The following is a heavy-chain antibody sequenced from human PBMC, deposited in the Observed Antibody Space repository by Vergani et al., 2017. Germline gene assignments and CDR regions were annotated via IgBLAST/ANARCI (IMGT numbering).Heavy chain of an antibody. D-gene: IGHD3-10*01. V-gene: IGHV3-66*02. Sequence: EVQLVESGGGLVKPGGSLRLSCAASGFTVSSNYMSWVRQAPGKGLEWVSVIYSGGSTYYADSVKGRFTISRDNSKNTLYLQMNSLRAEDTAVYYCARSTMVRGGGDWFDPWGQGTLVTVSS. CDR2: IYSGGST. J-gene: IGHJ5*02. CDR1: GFTVSSNY. CDR3: ARSTMVRGGGDWFDP.